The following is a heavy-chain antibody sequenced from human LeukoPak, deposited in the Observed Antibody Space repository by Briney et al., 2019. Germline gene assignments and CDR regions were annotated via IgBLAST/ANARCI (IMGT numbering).Heavy chain of an antibody. V-gene: IGHV5-51*01. J-gene: IGHJ4*02. Sequence: GESLQISCKGSGYSFTSYWIAWVRQMPGKGLEFMGIIYPGDSDTRYSPSFQGQVTISADKSISTACLQWSSLKASDTAMYYCARLVVVTAPFNFWGQGTLVTVSS. CDR3: ARLVVVTAPFNF. CDR2: IYPGDSDT. CDR1: GYSFTSYW. D-gene: IGHD2-21*02.